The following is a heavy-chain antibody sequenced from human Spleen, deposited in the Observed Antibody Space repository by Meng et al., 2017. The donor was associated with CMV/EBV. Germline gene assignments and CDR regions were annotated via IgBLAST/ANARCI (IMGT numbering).Heavy chain of an antibody. V-gene: IGHV3-21*01. CDR3: ARGAGPFDF. D-gene: IGHD6-19*01. J-gene: IGHJ4*02. CDR1: GSTFSSYA. Sequence: GGSLRLSCAASGSTFSSYAMSWVRQTPGKGLEWVSSISRSDNYVHYADSLKGRLTITRDDAKNSLYLQMNSLRVEDTGVYYCARGAGPFDFWGQGTLVTVSS. CDR2: ISRSDNYV.